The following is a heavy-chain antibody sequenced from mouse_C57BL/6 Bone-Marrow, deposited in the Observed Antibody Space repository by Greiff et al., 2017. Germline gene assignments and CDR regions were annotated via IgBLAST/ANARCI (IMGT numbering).Heavy chain of an antibody. CDR1: GYTFTDYY. V-gene: IGHV1-19*01. J-gene: IGHJ2*01. Sequence: SGPVLVKPGASVKMSCKASGYTFTDYYMNWVKQSHGKSLEWIGVINPYNGGTSYNQKFKGKATLTVDKSSSTAYMELNSLTSEDSAVYYCARDTTVVAYYFDYWGQGTTLTVSS. D-gene: IGHD1-1*01. CDR3: ARDTTVVAYYFDY. CDR2: INPYNGGT.